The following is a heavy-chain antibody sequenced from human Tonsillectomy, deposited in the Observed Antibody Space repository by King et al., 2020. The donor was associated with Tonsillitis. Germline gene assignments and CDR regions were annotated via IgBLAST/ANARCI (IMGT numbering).Heavy chain of an antibody. CDR1: GFTFDDYA. V-gene: IGHV3-9*01. CDR3: AKDSTYYYDSSGYLD. Sequence: VQLVESGGGLVQPGRSLRLSCAASGFTFDDYAMHWVRQAPGKGLEWVSGISWNSGSIGYADSVKGRFTISRDNAKNSLYLQMNSVRAEDTALYYCAKDSTYYYDSSGYLDWGQGTLVTVSS. J-gene: IGHJ4*02. D-gene: IGHD3-22*01. CDR2: ISWNSGSI.